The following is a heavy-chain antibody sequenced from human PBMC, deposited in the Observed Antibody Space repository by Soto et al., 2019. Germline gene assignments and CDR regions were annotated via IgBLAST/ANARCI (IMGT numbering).Heavy chain of an antibody. CDR2: ISYDGSNK. CDR3: AKAITIFGVVTSYYYYGMDV. V-gene: IGHV3-30*18. J-gene: IGHJ6*02. D-gene: IGHD3-3*01. CDR1: GFTFSSYG. Sequence: GGSLRLSCAASGFTFSSYGMHWVRQAPGKGLEWVAVISYDGSNKYYADSVKGRFTISRDNSKNTLYLQMNSLGAEGTAVYYCAKAITIFGVVTSYYYYGMDVWGQGTTVTVSS.